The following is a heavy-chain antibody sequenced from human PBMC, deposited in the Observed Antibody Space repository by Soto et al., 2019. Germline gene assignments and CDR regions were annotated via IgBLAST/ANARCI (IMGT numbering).Heavy chain of an antibody. Sequence: GGSLRLSCAASGFTFSSYWMHWVRQAPGKGLVWVSRINSDGSSTSYADSVKGRFTISRDNAKNTLYLQMNSLRAEDTAVYYCAMVSEPRRGYYFDYWGQGTPVTVSS. J-gene: IGHJ4*02. CDR1: GFTFSSYW. CDR3: AMVSEPRRGYYFDY. CDR2: INSDGSST. V-gene: IGHV3-74*01. D-gene: IGHD1-1*01.